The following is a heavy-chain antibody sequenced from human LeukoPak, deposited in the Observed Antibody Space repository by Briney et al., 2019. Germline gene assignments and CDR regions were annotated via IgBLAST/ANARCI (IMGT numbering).Heavy chain of an antibody. CDR1: GFTFSSYS. V-gene: IGHV3-21*01. CDR2: ISSNSSYI. CDR3: ARSGGSTSPWFDP. J-gene: IGHJ5*02. D-gene: IGHD2-2*01. Sequence: PGGSLRLSCAASGFTFSSYSMSWVRQAPGKGLEWVSSISSNSSYIYYADSVKGRFTISRDNAKNSLYLQMNSLRAEDTAVYYCARSGGSTSPWFDPWGQGTLVTVSS.